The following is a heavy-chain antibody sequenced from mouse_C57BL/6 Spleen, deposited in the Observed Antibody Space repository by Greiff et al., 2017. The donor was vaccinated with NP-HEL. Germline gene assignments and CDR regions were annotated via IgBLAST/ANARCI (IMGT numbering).Heavy chain of an antibody. CDR1: GYTFTSYW. J-gene: IGHJ4*01. V-gene: IGHV1-50*01. CDR2: IDPSDSYT. CDR3: ARLPSYAMDY. Sequence: QVQLQQPGAELVKPGASVKLSCKASGYTFTSYWMQWVKQRPGQGLEWIGEIDPSDSYTNYNQKFKGKATLTVDTSSSTAYMQLSSLTSEDSAVYYCARLPSYAMDYWGQGTSVTVSS.